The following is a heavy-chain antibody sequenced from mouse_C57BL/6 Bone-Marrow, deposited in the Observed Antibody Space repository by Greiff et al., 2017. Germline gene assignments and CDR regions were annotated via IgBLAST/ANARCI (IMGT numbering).Heavy chain of an antibody. CDR3: ARSGPLGRSIDN. Sequence: VQLQQSGAELVKPGASVKLSCKASGYTFTSYWITWVKQRPGQGLEWIGDIFPTSGRTNYNEKFKSKAILTVDTSSNTAYMQLSSLTSEDSAVFYCARSGPLGRSIDNWGQGTTLTVSS. D-gene: IGHD4-1*01. V-gene: IGHV1-55*01. CDR2: IFPTSGRT. CDR1: GYTFTSYW. J-gene: IGHJ2*01.